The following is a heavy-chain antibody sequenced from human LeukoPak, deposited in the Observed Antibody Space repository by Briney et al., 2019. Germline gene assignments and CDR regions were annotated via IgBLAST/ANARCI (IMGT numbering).Heavy chain of an antibody. CDR2: IYYSGST. D-gene: IGHD2-15*01. CDR3: ARDRSRVAPRDGNWFDP. V-gene: IGHV4-59*01. Sequence: SETLSLTCTASGGSISSYYWSWIRQPPGKGLEWIGYIYYSGSTNYNPSLKSRVTISVDTSKNQFSLKLSSATAADTAVYYCARDRSRVAPRDGNWFDPWGQGTLVTVSS. CDR1: GGSISSYY. J-gene: IGHJ5*02.